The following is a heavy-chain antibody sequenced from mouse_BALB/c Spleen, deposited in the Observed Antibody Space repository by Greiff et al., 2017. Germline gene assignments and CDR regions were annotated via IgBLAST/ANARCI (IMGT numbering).Heavy chain of an antibody. CDR3: ARELRYYFDY. V-gene: IGHV7-3*02. CDR2: IRNKANGYTT. J-gene: IGHJ2*01. CDR1: GFTFTDYY. Sequence: EVQRVESGGGLVQPGGSLRLSCATSGFTFTDYYMSWVRQPPGKALEWLGFIRNKANGYTTEYSASVKGRFTISRDNARNILYLQMSSLRSEDTAMYYCARELRYYFDYWGQGTTLTVSS.